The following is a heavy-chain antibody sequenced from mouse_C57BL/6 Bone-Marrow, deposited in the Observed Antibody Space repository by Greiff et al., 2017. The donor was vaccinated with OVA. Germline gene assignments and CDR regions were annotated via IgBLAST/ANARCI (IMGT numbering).Heavy chain of an antibody. CDR2: IYTGDGVT. Sequence: VKLQQSGPELVKPGASVKISCKASGYAFSSSWMNWVQQRPGTGLEWIGRIYTGDGVTNYNGQLKGKATMTAAKSYSTAYLQLSSLTSENSAVYCCAYYFSMYYWGQGTAVTVSS. J-gene: IGHJ4*01. V-gene: IGHV1-82*01. CDR3: AYYFSMYY. CDR1: GYAFSSSW.